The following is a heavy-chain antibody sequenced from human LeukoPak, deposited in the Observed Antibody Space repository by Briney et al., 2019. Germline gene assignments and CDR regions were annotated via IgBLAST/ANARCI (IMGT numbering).Heavy chain of an antibody. Sequence: GGSLRLSCTASGFTFSSHWMHWVRQAPGKGLVWVSRINFDGSSTNYADSVKGRFTISRDNAKDTLYLQMNSLRAEDTAVYYCAREEGSGWSRGVRYFDYWGQGTLVTVSS. CDR2: INFDGSST. V-gene: IGHV3-74*01. CDR3: AREEGSGWSRGVRYFDY. CDR1: GFTFSSHW. D-gene: IGHD6-19*01. J-gene: IGHJ4*02.